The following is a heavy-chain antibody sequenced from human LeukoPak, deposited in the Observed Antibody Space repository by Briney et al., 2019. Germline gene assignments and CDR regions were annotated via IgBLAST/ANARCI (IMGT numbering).Heavy chain of an antibody. Sequence: ASVKVSCKASGYTFTGYYMHWVRQAPGQGLEWMGWINPNSGGTNYAQKFQGRVTMTRDTSISTAYMELSRLRSDDTAVYYCARDLGNMVRGVSNWFDPWGQGTLVTVSS. CDR2: INPNSGGT. J-gene: IGHJ5*02. CDR3: ARDLGNMVRGVSNWFDP. D-gene: IGHD3-10*01. V-gene: IGHV1-2*02. CDR1: GYTFTGYY.